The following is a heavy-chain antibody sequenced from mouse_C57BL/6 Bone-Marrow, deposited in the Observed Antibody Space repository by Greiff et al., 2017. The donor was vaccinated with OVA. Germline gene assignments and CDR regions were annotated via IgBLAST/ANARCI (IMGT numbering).Heavy chain of an antibody. D-gene: IGHD2-1*01. CDR2: IYPSDSET. J-gene: IGHJ4*01. Sequence: QVQLQQPGAELVRPGSSVKLSCKASGYTFTSYWMDWVKQRPGQGLEWIGNIYPSDSETHYNQKFKDKATLTVDKSPSTAYMQLSSLTSEDSAVYYCALYGNYVSYAMDYWRQGTSVTVSS. V-gene: IGHV1-61*01. CDR3: ALYGNYVSYAMDY. CDR1: GYTFTSYW.